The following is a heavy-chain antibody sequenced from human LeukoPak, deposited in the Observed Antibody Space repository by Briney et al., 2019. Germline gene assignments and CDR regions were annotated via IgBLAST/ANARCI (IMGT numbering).Heavy chain of an antibody. CDR2: INHSGST. V-gene: IGHV4-34*01. CDR3: ARATGYSYGFRTIDFDY. J-gene: IGHJ4*02. CDR1: GGSFSGYY. D-gene: IGHD5-18*01. Sequence: PSETLSLTCAVYGGSFSGYYWRWIRQPPGKGLEWIGEINHSGSTNYNPSLKSRVTISVGTSKNQFSLKLSSVTAADTAVYYCARATGYSYGFRTIDFDYWGQGTLVTVSS.